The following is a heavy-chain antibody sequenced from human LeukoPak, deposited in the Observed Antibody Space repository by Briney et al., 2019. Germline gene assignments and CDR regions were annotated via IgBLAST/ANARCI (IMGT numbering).Heavy chain of an antibody. Sequence: GGSLRPSCAASGFIVSSTNMSWVRQAPGKGLEGVSFIYTSGSTFYADSVMGRFTISRDNSKNTLFLQMNSLRAEDSAVYYCTRDRAGTQSWVEFDLWGQGTLVTVSS. J-gene: IGHJ5*02. D-gene: IGHD3-10*01. V-gene: IGHV3-66*03. CDR3: TRDRAGTQSWVEFDL. CDR2: IYTSGST. CDR1: GFIVSSTN.